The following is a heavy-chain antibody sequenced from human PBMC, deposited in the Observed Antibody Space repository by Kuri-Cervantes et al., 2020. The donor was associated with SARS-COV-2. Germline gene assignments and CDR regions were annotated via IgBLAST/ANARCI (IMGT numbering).Heavy chain of an antibody. V-gene: IGHV3-33*01. CDR3: ARDLVPAAMLDY. D-gene: IGHD2-2*01. CDR2: IWYDGSNK. Sequence: GESLKISCAASGFTFSSYGMHWVRQAPGKGLEWVAVIWYDGSNKYYADSVKGRFTISRDNSKNTLYLQMNSLRAEDTAAYYCARDLVPAAMLDYWGQGTLVTVSS. CDR1: GFTFSSYG. J-gene: IGHJ4*02.